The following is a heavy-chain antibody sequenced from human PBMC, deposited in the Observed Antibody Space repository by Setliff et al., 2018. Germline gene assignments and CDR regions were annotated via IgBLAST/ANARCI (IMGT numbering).Heavy chain of an antibody. V-gene: IGHV4-31*03. CDR2: IYYSGST. CDR1: GGSISSGGYY. D-gene: IGHD3-10*01. J-gene: IGHJ6*03. Sequence: SSETLSLTCTVSGGSISSGGYYWSWIRQHPGKGLEWIGYIYYSGSTYYNPSLKSRVTISVDTSKNQLSLKLSSVTAADTAVYYCAKVPITKVYFYMDVWGKGTTVTVSS. CDR3: AKVPITKVYFYMDV.